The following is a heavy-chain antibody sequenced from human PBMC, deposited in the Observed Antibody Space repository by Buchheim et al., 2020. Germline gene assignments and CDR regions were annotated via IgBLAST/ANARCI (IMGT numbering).Heavy chain of an antibody. D-gene: IGHD3-10*01. CDR2: ISSDGSQK. CDR3: ARDLVVGFYYGSAPLGY. CDR1: GFTFTSYA. V-gene: IGHV3-30*04. Sequence: QVQLVESGGGVVQPGRSLGLSCAASGFTFTSYAMHWVRQAPGKGLEWVALISSDGSQKYYADSVKGRFTISRDNSIKTLYLQMNSLRAEDTALYYCARDLVVGFYYGSAPLGYWGQGTL. J-gene: IGHJ4*02.